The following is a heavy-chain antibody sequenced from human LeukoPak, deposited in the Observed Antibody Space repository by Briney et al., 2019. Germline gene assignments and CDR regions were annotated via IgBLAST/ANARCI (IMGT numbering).Heavy chain of an antibody. CDR3: ARDRPYCSGGSCCYYYGMDV. CDR1: GGSISSYY. CDR2: IYYSGST. V-gene: IGHV4-59*12. Sequence: SETLSLTCTVSGGSISSYYWSWIRQPPGKGLEWIGYIYYSGSTYYNPSLKSRVTISVDTSKNQFSLKLSSVTAADTAVYYCARDRPYCSGGSCCYYYGMDVWGQGTTVTVSS. J-gene: IGHJ6*02. D-gene: IGHD2-15*01.